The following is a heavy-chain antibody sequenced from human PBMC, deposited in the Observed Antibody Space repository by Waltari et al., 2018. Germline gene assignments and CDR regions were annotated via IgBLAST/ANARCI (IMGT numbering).Heavy chain of an antibody. Sequence: QVQLQESGPGLVKPSETLSLTCTVSGGSISSYYWSWIRQPPGKGLEVIGYTYYSGSTNYNPSLKSRVTISVDTSKNQFSLKLSSVTAADTAVYYCAREGDCSGGSCYSGWVDPWGQGTLVTVSS. CDR2: TYYSGST. CDR3: AREGDCSGGSCYSGWVDP. V-gene: IGHV4-59*01. D-gene: IGHD2-15*01. J-gene: IGHJ5*02. CDR1: GGSISSYY.